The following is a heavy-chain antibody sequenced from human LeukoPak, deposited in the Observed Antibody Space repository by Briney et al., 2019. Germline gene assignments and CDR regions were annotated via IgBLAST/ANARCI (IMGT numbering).Heavy chain of an antibody. J-gene: IGHJ5*02. CDR3: ARGLRGTYDSSGHGWFDL. CDR1: GYSIGRGYY. V-gene: IGHV4-38-2*02. Sequence: SETLSLTCTVSGYSIGRGYYWGWIRQPPGKGLEWIGSIYQSGNTYYNLSLKSRVTISVDTSKNQFSLKLSSVTAADTAVYYCARGLRGTYDSSGHGWFDLWGQGTLVTVSS. D-gene: IGHD3-22*01. CDR2: IYQSGNT.